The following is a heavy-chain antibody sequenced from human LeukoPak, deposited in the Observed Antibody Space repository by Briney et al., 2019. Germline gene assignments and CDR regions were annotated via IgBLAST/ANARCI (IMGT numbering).Heavy chain of an antibody. CDR1: GYTFTGYY. Sequence: GASVKVSCKASGYTFTGYYMHWVRQAPGQGLEWMGWINPNSGGTNYAQKFQGRVTMTRDTSISTAYMELSRLRSDDTAVYYCARGAGVEYSSSSGWFDPWGQGTLVTVSS. V-gene: IGHV1-2*02. CDR3: ARGAGVEYSSSSGWFDP. CDR2: INPNSGGT. J-gene: IGHJ5*02. D-gene: IGHD6-6*01.